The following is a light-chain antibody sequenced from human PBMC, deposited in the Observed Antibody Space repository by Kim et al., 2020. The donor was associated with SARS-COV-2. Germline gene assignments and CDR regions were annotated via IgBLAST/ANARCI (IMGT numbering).Light chain of an antibody. V-gene: IGLV3-9*01. CDR1: GSGSVN. CDR3: QVCGSSTVV. CDR2: SDS. J-gene: IGLJ2*01. Sequence: VAKGERTRSAGNRNGSGSVNVHQYQQEPAQAPVLFIYSDSPRPSPIPVSCSSSSTGDTATLTSIRAQDEDEADCYCQVCGSSTVVFGGGTQLTVL.